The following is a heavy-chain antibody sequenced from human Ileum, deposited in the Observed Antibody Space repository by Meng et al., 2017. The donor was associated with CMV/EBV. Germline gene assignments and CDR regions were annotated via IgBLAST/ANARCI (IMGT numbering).Heavy chain of an antibody. V-gene: IGHV1-69*05. CDR1: GTLSSYA. J-gene: IGHJ5*02. Sequence: GTLSSYAISWVRQAPGQGLEWMGGIIPIFGTANYAQKFQGRVTITTDESTSTAYMELSSLRSEDTAVYYCARRRSPYYYGSGSYYTWGQGTLVTVSS. CDR3: ARRRSPYYYGSGSYYT. CDR2: IIPIFGTA. D-gene: IGHD3-10*01.